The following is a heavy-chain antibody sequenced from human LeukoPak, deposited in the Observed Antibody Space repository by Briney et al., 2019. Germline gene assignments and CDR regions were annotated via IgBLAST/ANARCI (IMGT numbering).Heavy chain of an antibody. CDR3: ARAYDSNGFFGAFDI. J-gene: IGHJ3*02. Sequence: GGSLRLSCAASGVTFSSYSMNWVRQAPGKGLEWVSSISSSSSYIYYADSVKGRFTISRDNAKNSLYLQMNSLRAEDTAVYYCARAYDSNGFFGAFDIWGQGTMVTVSS. D-gene: IGHD3-22*01. V-gene: IGHV3-21*01. CDR2: ISSSSSYI. CDR1: GVTFSSYS.